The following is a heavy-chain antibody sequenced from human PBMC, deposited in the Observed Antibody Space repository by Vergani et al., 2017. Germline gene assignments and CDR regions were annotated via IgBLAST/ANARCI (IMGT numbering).Heavy chain of an antibody. D-gene: IGHD6-19*01. CDR1: GGSISSYY. CDR3: ARYSSGQTYYFDY. Sequence: QVQLQESGPGLVKPSETLSLTCTVPGGSISSYYWCWIREPPGKGLEWIGYIYYSGSTNYNPSLKSRVTIAVATSKNQFSLKLSSVTAADTAVYYCARYSSGQTYYFDYWGQGTLVTVSS. V-gene: IGHV4-59*01. CDR2: IYYSGST. J-gene: IGHJ4*02.